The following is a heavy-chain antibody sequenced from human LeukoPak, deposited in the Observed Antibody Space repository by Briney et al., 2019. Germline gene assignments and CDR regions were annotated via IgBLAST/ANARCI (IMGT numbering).Heavy chain of an antibody. CDR3: ARDRKPQRAFDI. Sequence: GGSLRLSCAASGFTLSSYAMSWVRQAPGKGLEWVSGISGSGGSTYYADSVKGRFTISRDNSKNTLYLQMNSLRAEDTAVYYCARDRKPQRAFDIWGQGTMVTVSS. V-gene: IGHV3-23*01. J-gene: IGHJ3*02. CDR1: GFTLSSYA. CDR2: ISGSGGST.